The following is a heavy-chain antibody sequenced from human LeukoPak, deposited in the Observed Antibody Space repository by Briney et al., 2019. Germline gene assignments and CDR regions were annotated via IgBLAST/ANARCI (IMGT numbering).Heavy chain of an antibody. CDR1: GITLSNYW. D-gene: IGHD6-19*01. Sequence: GGSLRLSCAASGITLSNYWIHWVRQAPGKGLEWVSGINWNGGSTGYADSVKGRFTISRDNAKNSLYLQMNSLRAEDTALYYCARDMHSGGWTTFDYWGQGTLVTVSS. CDR2: INWNGGST. J-gene: IGHJ4*02. V-gene: IGHV3-20*04. CDR3: ARDMHSGGWTTFDY.